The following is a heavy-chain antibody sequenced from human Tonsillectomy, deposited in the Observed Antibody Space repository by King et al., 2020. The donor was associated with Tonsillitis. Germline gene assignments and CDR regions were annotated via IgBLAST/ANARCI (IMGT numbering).Heavy chain of an antibody. CDR1: GGSISSGDYY. CDR3: ARDRGAQRFLVWLSPSGV. Sequence: QLQESGPGLVKPSQTLSLTCTVSGGSISSGDYYWSWIRQPPGKGLEWIGYIYYSGSTYYNPSLKSRVTISVDTSKNQFSLKLSSVTAADTAVYYCARDRGAQRFLVWLSPSGVWGKGTTVTVSS. CDR2: IYYSGST. D-gene: IGHD3-3*01. V-gene: IGHV4-30-4*01. J-gene: IGHJ6*04.